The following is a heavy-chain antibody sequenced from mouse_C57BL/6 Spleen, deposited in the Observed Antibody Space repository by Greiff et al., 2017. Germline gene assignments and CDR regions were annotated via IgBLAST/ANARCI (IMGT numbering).Heavy chain of an antibody. J-gene: IGHJ2*01. Sequence: QVQLKQPGAELVKPGASVKLSCKASGYTFTSYWMHWVKQRPGRGLEWIGRIDPNSGGTKYNEKFKSKATLTVDKPSSTAYMQLSSLTSEDSAVYYCAREALRDYFDYWGQGTTLTVSS. V-gene: IGHV1-72*01. CDR1: GYTFTSYW. CDR2: IDPNSGGT. CDR3: AREALRDYFDY.